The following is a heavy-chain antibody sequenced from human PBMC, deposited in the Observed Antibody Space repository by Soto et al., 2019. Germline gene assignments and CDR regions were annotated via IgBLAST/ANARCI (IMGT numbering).Heavy chain of an antibody. J-gene: IGHJ4*02. Sequence: GGSLRLSCAASGFTFSSYAMSWVRQAPGKGLEWVSAISGSGGSTYYADSVKGRFTISRDNSKNTLYLQMNSLRAEDTAVYYCAKVIGTGSSSGWDVFDYWGQGTLVTVS. V-gene: IGHV3-23*01. CDR3: AKVIGTGSSSGWDVFDY. CDR1: GFTFSSYA. D-gene: IGHD6-19*01. CDR2: ISGSGGST.